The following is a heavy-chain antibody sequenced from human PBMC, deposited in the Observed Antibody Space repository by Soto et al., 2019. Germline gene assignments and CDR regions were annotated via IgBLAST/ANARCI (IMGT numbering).Heavy chain of an antibody. CDR1: GGTFSSYT. CDR3: ARAHTVTVGFDY. V-gene: IGHV1-69*02. Sequence: SVKVCCKDSGGTFSSYTIRWVRQAPGQGLEWMGRIIPILGIANYAQKFQGRVTITADKSTSTAYMELSSLRSEDTAVYYCARAHTVTVGFDYWGQGTLVTVSS. D-gene: IGHD4-17*01. J-gene: IGHJ4*02. CDR2: IIPILGIA.